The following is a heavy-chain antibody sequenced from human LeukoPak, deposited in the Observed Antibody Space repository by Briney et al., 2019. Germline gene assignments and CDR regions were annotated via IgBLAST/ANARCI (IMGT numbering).Heavy chain of an antibody. J-gene: IGHJ4*02. V-gene: IGHV1-69*01. Sequence: ASVKVSCKASGGTFSSYAISWVRQAPGQGLGWMGGIIPIFGTANYAQKFQGRVTITADESTSTAYMELSSLRSEDTAVYYCARRSGGGDYYFDYWGQGTLVTVSS. CDR3: ARRSGGGDYYFDY. D-gene: IGHD3-16*01. CDR1: GGTFSSYA. CDR2: IIPIFGTA.